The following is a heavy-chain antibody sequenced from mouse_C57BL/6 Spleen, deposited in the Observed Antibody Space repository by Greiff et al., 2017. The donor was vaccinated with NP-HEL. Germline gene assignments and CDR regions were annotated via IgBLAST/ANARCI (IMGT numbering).Heavy chain of an antibody. CDR1: GYTFTDYY. D-gene: IGHD1-1*01. J-gene: IGHJ2*01. CDR3: ARSGYYGSPYYFDY. Sequence: VQLQQSGAELVRPGASVKLSCKASGYTFTDYYINWVKQRPGQGLEWIARIYPGSGNTYYNEKFKGKATLTAEKSSSTAYMQLSSLTSEDSAVYFCARSGYYGSPYYFDYWGQGTTLTVSS. V-gene: IGHV1-76*01. CDR2: IYPGSGNT.